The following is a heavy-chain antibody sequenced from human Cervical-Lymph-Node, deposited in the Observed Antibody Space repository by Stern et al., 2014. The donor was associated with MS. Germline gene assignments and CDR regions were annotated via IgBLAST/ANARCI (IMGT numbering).Heavy chain of an antibody. J-gene: IGHJ3*01. CDR2: IYTDGST. V-gene: IGHV3-53*01. D-gene: IGHD3-3*01. Sequence: VQLVESGGGLIQPGGSLRLSCAAPGFTVSKNYMSWVRQAPGKGLEWVSLIYTDGSTYYAGSVQGRFTISRDSSKNMLFLQMNSLRAEDTAMYYCARAIFGVNTAAMAPDAFDSWGQGTMVTVSS. CDR1: GFTVSKNY. CDR3: ARAIFGVNTAAMAPDAFDS.